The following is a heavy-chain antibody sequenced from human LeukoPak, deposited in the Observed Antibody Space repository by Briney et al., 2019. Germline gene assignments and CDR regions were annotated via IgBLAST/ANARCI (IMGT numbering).Heavy chain of an antibody. D-gene: IGHD1-14*01. CDR3: ARDHNALDWFDP. J-gene: IGHJ5*02. V-gene: IGHV3-21*01. CDR1: GFTFSSYS. CDR2: ISSSSSYI. Sequence: PGGSLRLSCAASGFTFSSYSMNWVRQAPGKGLEWVSSISSSSSYIYYADSVKGRFTISRDNAKNSLYLQMNSLRAEDTAVYYCARDHNALDWFDPWGQGTLVTVSS.